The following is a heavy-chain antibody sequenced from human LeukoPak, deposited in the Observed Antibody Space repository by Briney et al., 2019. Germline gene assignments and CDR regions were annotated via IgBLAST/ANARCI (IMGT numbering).Heavy chain of an antibody. V-gene: IGHV3-23*01. CDR2: INGSGDRT. D-gene: IGHD6-6*01. J-gene: IGHJ4*02. CDR3: ARGGAARPDF. Sequence: GGSLRLSCAASGFTFSSYAMSWVRQAPGKGLEWVSDINGSGDRTYYADSVKGRFTISRDNAKNSLYLQMNSLRVEDTAIYYCARGGAARPDFWGQGTLVTVSS. CDR1: GFTFSSYA.